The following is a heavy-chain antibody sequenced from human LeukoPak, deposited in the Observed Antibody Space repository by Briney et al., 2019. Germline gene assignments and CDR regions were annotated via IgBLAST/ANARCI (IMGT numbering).Heavy chain of an antibody. CDR1: GFTLSDYY. Sequence: GGSLRLSCAASGFTLSDYYTSWIRQAPGKGLEWVSYISSSGSTIYYADSVKGRFTISRDNAKNSLYLQMNSLRAEDTAVYYCARLRLGELSLYFDYWGQGTLVTVSS. CDR2: ISSSGSTI. J-gene: IGHJ4*02. D-gene: IGHD3-16*02. CDR3: ARLRLGELSLYFDY. V-gene: IGHV3-11*01.